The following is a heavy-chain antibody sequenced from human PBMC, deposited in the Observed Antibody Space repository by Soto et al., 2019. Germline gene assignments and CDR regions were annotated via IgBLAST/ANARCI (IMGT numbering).Heavy chain of an antibody. Sequence: ASVKVSCKASGYTFTGYYMHWVRQAPGQGLEWMGWINPNSGGTNYAQKFQGWVTMTRDTSISTAYMELSRLRSDDTAVYYCARGVGYYYDSSGYYFDYWGQGTLVTVSS. D-gene: IGHD3-22*01. CDR2: INPNSGGT. J-gene: IGHJ4*02. CDR1: GYTFTGYY. CDR3: ARGVGYYYDSSGYYFDY. V-gene: IGHV1-2*04.